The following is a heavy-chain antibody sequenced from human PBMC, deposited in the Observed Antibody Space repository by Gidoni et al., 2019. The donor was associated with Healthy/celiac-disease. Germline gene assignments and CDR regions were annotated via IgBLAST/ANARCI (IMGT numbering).Heavy chain of an antibody. CDR2: INAGNGNT. D-gene: IGHD6-13*01. CDR1: GYTSPSYA. CDR3: ARVLAAAGTREFDY. V-gene: IGHV1-3*01. J-gene: IGHJ4*02. Sequence: QVQLVQSGAEVKKPGASVKVSCKASGYTSPSYAMPWVRQAPGQRLEWMGWINAGNGNTKYSQKFQGRVTITRDTSASTAYMELSSLRSEDTAVYYCARVLAAAGTREFDYWGQGTLVTVSS.